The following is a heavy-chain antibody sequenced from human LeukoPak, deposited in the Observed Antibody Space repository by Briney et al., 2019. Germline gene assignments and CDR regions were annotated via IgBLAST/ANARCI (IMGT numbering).Heavy chain of an antibody. D-gene: IGHD1-26*01. CDR1: GGSISSGGYS. J-gene: IGHJ4*02. CDR3: ARGGSYHLPGDY. CDR2: IYHSGST. V-gene: IGHV4-30-2*01. Sequence: SQTLSLTCTFSGGSISSGGYSWNWIRQPPGKGLEWIGYIYHSGSTYYNPSLKSRVTISVDTSKNQFSLKLSSVTAADTAVYYCARGGSYHLPGDYWGQGTLVTVSS.